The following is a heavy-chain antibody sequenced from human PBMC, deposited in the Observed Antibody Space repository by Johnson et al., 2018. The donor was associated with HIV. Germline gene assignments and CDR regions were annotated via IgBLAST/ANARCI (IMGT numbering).Heavy chain of an antibody. D-gene: IGHD6-19*01. CDR2: IWSDGSNK. J-gene: IGHJ3*02. V-gene: IGHV3-33*08. CDR1: GFNFNSYA. Sequence: QVQLVESGGGVVQPGRSLSLSCVASGFNFNSYAMHWVRQAPGKGLEWVAVIWSDGSNKYYADSVKGRFTISRDNAKNSLYLQMNSLRAEDTAVDYCVRVRGGYSSGWYDAFDIWCQVTMVTVSS. CDR3: VRVRGGYSSGWYDAFDI.